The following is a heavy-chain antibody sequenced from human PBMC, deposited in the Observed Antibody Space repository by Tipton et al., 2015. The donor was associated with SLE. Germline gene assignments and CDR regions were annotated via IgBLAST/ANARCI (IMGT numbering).Heavy chain of an antibody. CDR3: AVITGTYGDWYFDL. J-gene: IGHJ2*01. Sequence: TLSLTCTVSSGSLSNNDCWGWIRRAPGKRLEWVGSICCGGNTYYNPSLKSRVTISVDTSKNQFSLKLSSVTAADTAVYYSAVITGTYGDWYFDLWGRGTLVTVSS. CDR1: SGSLSNNDC. V-gene: IGHV4-39*07. CDR2: ICCGGNT. D-gene: IGHD1-7*01.